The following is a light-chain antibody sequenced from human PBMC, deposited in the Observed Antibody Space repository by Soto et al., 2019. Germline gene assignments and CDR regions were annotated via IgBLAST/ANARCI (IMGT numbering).Light chain of an antibody. J-gene: IGKJ4*01. CDR2: GAS. CDR1: QSVSSN. CDR3: QQYNNWPPVT. V-gene: IGKV3-15*01. Sequence: MTQSPATLSVSTGERATLSCRVSQSVSSNLAWYQQKPGQAPRLLIYGASTRATGIPARFSGSGSGTEFTLTISSLQSEDFAFYYCQQYNNWPPVTFGGGTKVDNK.